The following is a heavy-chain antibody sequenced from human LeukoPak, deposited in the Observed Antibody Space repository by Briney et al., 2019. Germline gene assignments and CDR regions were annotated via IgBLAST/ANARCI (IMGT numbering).Heavy chain of an antibody. D-gene: IGHD3-22*01. J-gene: IGHJ4*02. CDR1: GYTLTELS. Sequence: ASVEVSCKVSGYTLTELSMHWVRQAPGKGLEWMGGFDPEDGETIYAQKFQGRVTMTEDISTATAYMELSSLRSEDTAVYYCATKPTYYYDSSGYYYSDYWGQGTLVTVSS. V-gene: IGHV1-24*01. CDR3: ATKPTYYYDSSGYYYSDY. CDR2: FDPEDGET.